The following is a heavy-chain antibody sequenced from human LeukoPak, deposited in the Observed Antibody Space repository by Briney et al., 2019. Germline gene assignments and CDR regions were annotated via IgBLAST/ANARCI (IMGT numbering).Heavy chain of an antibody. CDR1: GFTFSSYG. V-gene: IGHV3-30*03. D-gene: IGHD2-15*01. J-gene: IGHJ4*02. CDR3: ARDPYCSGGSCYHY. CDR2: ISYDGSNK. Sequence: GGSLRLSCAASGFTFSSYGMHWVRQAPGKGLEWVAVISYDGSNKYYADSVKGRFTISRDNSKNTLYLQMNSLRAEDTAVYYCARDPYCSGGSCYHYWGQGTLVTVSS.